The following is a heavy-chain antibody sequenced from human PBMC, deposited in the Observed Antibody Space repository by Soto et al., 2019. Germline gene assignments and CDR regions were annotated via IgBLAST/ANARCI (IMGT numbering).Heavy chain of an antibody. CDR2: IYYSGST. V-gene: IGHV4-30-4*01. D-gene: IGHD2-2*01. CDR1: GGSISSGDYY. CDR3: AREDRRPYYQLRESSYFDY. J-gene: IGHJ4*02. Sequence: QVQLQESGPGLVKPSQTLSLTCTVSGGSISSGDYYWSWIRQPPGKGLEWIGYIYYSGSTYYNPSLKSRVTIAVDTSKNQFSLKLSSVTAADTAVYYCAREDRRPYYQLRESSYFDYWGQGTLVTVSS.